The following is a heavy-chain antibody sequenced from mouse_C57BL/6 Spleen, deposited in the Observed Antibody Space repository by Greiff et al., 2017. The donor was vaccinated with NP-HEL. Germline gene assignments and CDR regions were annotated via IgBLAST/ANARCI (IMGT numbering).Heavy chain of an antibody. J-gene: IGHJ2*01. V-gene: IGHV7-3*01. CDR2: IRNKANGYTT. Sequence: EVKVVESGGGLVQPGGSLSLSCAASGFTFTDYYMSWVRQPPGKALEWLGFIRNKANGYTTEYSASVKGRFTISRDNSQSILYLQMNALRAEDSATYYCARYLTGNPFFYFDYWGQGTTLTVSS. CDR1: GFTFTDYY. D-gene: IGHD4-1*01. CDR3: ARYLTGNPFFYFDY.